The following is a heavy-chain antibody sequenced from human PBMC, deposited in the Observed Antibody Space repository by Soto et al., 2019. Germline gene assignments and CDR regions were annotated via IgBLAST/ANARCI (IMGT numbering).Heavy chain of an antibody. J-gene: IGHJ6*03. CDR3: ARKDSGYGDYMDV. CDR2: IYYSGST. CDR1: GGSISSGGYY. D-gene: IGHD5-12*01. V-gene: IGHV4-31*03. Sequence: QVQLQESGPGLVKPSQTLSLTCTVSGGSISSGGYYWSWIRQHPGKGLEWIGYIYYSGSTYYNPSLNSRVTMSVDTSENQFSLWLSSATASDTAVYYCARKDSGYGDYMDVWGKGTTVTVSS.